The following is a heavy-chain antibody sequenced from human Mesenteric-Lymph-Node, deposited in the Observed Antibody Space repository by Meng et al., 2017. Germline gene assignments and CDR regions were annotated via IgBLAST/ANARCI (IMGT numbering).Heavy chain of an antibody. D-gene: IGHD3-22*01. CDR3: ARTYSRDWGDFDL. Sequence: RGGAGLLKPSETLSPTCAVYGGSFSGYYWSWIRQPPGKGLEWIGHVYAGGSTNYNPSLKNRVTMSVDTSKSQFSLHLISVTAADTAVYYCARTYSRDWGDFDLWGHGTLVTVSS. CDR2: VYAGGST. J-gene: IGHJ2*01. CDR1: GGSFSGYY. V-gene: IGHV4-59*10.